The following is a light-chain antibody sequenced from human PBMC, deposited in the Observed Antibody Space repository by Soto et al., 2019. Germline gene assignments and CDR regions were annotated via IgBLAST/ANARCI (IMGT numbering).Light chain of an antibody. Sequence: QSALTQPASVSGSPGQSITISCTGTSSDVGSYNLVSWYQHRPGKAPKLMIFEANKRPSGVSNRFSGSKSGKTASLTIFGLQAEDEAFYYCCSYAGPYNYVVFGGGTKVTVL. V-gene: IGLV2-23*01. CDR2: EAN. CDR1: SSDVGSYNL. J-gene: IGLJ2*01. CDR3: CSYAGPYNYVV.